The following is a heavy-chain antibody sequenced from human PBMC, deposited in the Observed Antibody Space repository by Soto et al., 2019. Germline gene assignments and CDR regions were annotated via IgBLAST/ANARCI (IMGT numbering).Heavy chain of an antibody. J-gene: IGHJ4*02. V-gene: IGHV4-59*01. CDR2: IYYSGST. D-gene: IGHD4-17*01. CDR1: GGSISSYY. Sequence: PSETLSLTCTVSGGSISSYYWSWIRQPPGKGLEWIGYIYYSGSTNYNPSLKSRVTISVDTSKNQFSLKLSSVTAADTAVYYCARGGPDYGDYDPDYWGQGTLVTVSS. CDR3: ARGGPDYGDYDPDY.